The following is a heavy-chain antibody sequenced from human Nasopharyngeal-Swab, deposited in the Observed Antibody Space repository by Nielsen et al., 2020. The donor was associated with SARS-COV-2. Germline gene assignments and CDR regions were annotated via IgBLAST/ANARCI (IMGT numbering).Heavy chain of an antibody. J-gene: IGHJ6*03. CDR3: ARLHFYYMDF. CDR2: HYVDGRT. V-gene: IGHV3-53*01. CDR1: GFTFSDYY. Sequence: GESLKISCAASGFTFSDYYMSWIRQAPGKGLEWVSIHYVDGRTEYAVSVKGRFAISRDSSKNIVSLQMNTVRAEDTGLYFCARLHFYYMDFWGKGTTVTVSS.